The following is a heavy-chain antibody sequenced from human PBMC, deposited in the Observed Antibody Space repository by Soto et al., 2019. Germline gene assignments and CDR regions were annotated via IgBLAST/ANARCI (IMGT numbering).Heavy chain of an antibody. CDR3: ARGDARVARPSGH. V-gene: IGHV4-59*01. J-gene: IGHJ4*02. Sequence: QVQLQESGPGLVKPSETLSLTCTVSGGSISSYYWSWIRQPPGKGLEWIGYIYYSGSTNYNPSLRGRVNTSVDTSKNQFSLKLSSVTAADTAEYYCARGDARVARPSGHWGQGTLVSVSS. CDR1: GGSISSYY. CDR2: IYYSGST.